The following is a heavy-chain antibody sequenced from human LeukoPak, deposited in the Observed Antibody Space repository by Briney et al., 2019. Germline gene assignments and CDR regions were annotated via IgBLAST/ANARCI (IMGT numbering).Heavy chain of an antibody. CDR2: ISGRGDRT. D-gene: IGHD3-10*01. CDR1: GFSFSTYS. J-gene: IGHJ4*02. CDR3: AKGGPGEGYYFDD. V-gene: IGHV3-23*01. Sequence: GGSLRLSCAVSGFSFSTYSMNSVRQAPGKRLEWCSVISGRGDRTYFADSVKGRFTISRDNSKNTLYLQMNSLRVDDTAVFYCAKGGPGEGYYFDDWGQGTLVSVSS.